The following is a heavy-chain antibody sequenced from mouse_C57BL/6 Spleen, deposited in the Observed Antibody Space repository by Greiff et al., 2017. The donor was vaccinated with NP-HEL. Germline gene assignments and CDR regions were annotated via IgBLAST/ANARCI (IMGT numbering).Heavy chain of an antibody. V-gene: IGHV1-69*01. D-gene: IGHD2-5*01. CDR3: ARCGYSNHFDY. CDR2: IDPSDSYT. Sequence: QVQLQQPGAELVMPGASVKLSCKASGYTFTSYWMHWVKQRPGQGLEWIGEIDPSDSYTNYNQKFKGKSTLTVDKSSSTAYMQLSSLTSEDSAVYYCARCGYSNHFDYWGQGTTLTVSS. J-gene: IGHJ2*01. CDR1: GYTFTSYW.